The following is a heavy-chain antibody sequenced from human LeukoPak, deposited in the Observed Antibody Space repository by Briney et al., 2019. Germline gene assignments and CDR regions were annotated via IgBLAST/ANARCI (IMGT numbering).Heavy chain of an antibody. CDR1: GFTFRTFS. D-gene: IGHD3-10*01. J-gene: IGHJ1*01. CDR3: VRRGLIVTEYLER. CDR2: ISSSSSTT. Sequence: TGGSLRLSCAASGFTFRTFSMNWVRQAPGKGPEWVAHISSSSSTTYYADSVKGRFTISRDNAKNSLYLQMNSLRAEDTAVYYCVRRGLIVTEYLERWGQGTLVIVSS. V-gene: IGHV3-48*04.